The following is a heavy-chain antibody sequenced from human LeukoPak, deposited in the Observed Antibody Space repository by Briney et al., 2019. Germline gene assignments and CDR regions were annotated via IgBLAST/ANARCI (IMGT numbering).Heavy chain of an antibody. D-gene: IGHD6-13*01. Sequence: QPGGSLRLSCAASGCTFSSYAMSWVRQAPGKGLEWVSAISGSGGSTYYADSVKGRFTISRDNSKNTLYLQMNSLRAEDTAVYYRAKDRDSSSWYGYFQHWGQGTLVTVSS. V-gene: IGHV3-23*01. J-gene: IGHJ1*01. CDR1: GCTFSSYA. CDR2: ISGSGGST. CDR3: AKDRDSSSWYGYFQH.